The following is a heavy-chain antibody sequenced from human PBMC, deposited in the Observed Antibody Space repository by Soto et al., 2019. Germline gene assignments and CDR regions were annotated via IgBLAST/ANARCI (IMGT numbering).Heavy chain of an antibody. Sequence: QVQLVESGGGVVQPGRSLRLSCAASGFTFSSYHMHWVRQTPGKGLKWVAVIWDDGSNKYYADSVKGRFTISRDNSKNTLYLQMNSLRAEDTAVYYCARIGSWALNFDYWGQGTLVSVSS. V-gene: IGHV3-33*01. CDR2: IWDDGSNK. D-gene: IGHD6-13*01. CDR3: ARIGSWALNFDY. CDR1: GFTFSSYH. J-gene: IGHJ4*02.